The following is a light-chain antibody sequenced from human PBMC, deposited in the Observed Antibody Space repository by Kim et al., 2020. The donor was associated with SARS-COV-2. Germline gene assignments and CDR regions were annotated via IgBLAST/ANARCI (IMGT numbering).Light chain of an antibody. J-gene: IGLJ3*02. V-gene: IGLV2-14*01. CDR3: SSYTSSSPWV. CDR1: SSDVGGYNY. CDR2: DVS. Sequence: QSALTQPASVSGSPGQSITISCTGTSSDVGGYNYVSWYQQHPGKAPKLMIYDVSKRPSGVSNRFSGSKSGNTASLPISGLQAEDEADYYCSSYTSSSPWVFGGGTKL.